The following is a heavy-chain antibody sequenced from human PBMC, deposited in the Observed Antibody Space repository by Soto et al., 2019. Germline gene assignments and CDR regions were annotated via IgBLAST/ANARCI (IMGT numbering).Heavy chain of an antibody. J-gene: IGHJ6*02. Sequence: PSEPLSLTCTVSGGSISSGNYYWSWIRQPPGKGLEWIGFISYSGSTYYSASLQSRVTMSVDTSKNQFSLNLSSVTAADSAVYYCAGQPTAGSFYDLGSYFYYYGMDVWGQGTTVTVSS. V-gene: IGHV4-30-4*01. D-gene: IGHD3-16*01. CDR1: GGSISSGNYY. CDR2: ISYSGST. CDR3: AGQPTAGSFYDLGSYFYYYGMDV.